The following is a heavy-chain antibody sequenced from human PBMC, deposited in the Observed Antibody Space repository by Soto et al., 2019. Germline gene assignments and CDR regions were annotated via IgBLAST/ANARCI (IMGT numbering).Heavy chain of an antibody. V-gene: IGHV3-74*01. CDR3: VRDGHDSFDLYY. Sequence: EVQLVESGGGLVQPGGSLRLSCAASGFTFSSHWMHLVRQAPGKGLLVVSGLNSDGSDTSYADSVKGRFTLSRDNAKNTLYLHTKSLRAEDTAVYCCVRDGHDSFDLYYWGQGTLVTVSS. CDR1: GFTFSSHW. CDR2: LNSDGSDT. D-gene: IGHD3-3*01. J-gene: IGHJ4*02.